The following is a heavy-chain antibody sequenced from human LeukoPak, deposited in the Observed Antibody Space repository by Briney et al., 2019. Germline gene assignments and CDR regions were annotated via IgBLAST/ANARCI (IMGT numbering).Heavy chain of an antibody. CDR2: INSDGSST. V-gene: IGHV3-74*01. D-gene: IGHD1-26*01. CDR3: ARGGSPPEALGDAFDI. Sequence: PGGSLRLSCAASGFIFSSYWMHWVRQAPGKGLVRVSRINSDGSSTSYADSVKGRFTISRDNAKNTLYLQMNSLRAEDTALYYCARGGSPPEALGDAFDIWGQGTMVTVSS. CDR1: GFIFSSYW. J-gene: IGHJ3*02.